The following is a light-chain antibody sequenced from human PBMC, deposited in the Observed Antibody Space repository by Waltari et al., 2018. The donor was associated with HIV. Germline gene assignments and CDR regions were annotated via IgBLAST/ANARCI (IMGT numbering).Light chain of an antibody. V-gene: IGLV2-8*01. J-gene: IGLJ2*01. CDR3: SSFAGSNTVV. Sequence: QSALTQPPSASGSLGQSVTISCSGTSDAIGGYNYVFWYQQYPAKAPKLLIYEVNKRPSGVPDRFSGSKSLNTASLTVSGLQAEDEAHYFCSSFAGSNTVVFGGGTKLTVL. CDR1: SDAIGGYNY. CDR2: EVN.